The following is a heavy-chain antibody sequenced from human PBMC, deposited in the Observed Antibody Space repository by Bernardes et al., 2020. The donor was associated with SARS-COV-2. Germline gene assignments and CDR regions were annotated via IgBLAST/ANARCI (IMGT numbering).Heavy chain of an antibody. Sequence: GESLKISCKGSGYSFTAYWIGWVRQMPGKGLEWMGIIYPGDSDTRYSPSFQGQVTISADKSISTAYLQWSSLKASDTAMYYCARPRYSSGWYYYFDYWGQGTLVTVSS. J-gene: IGHJ4*02. CDR1: GYSFTAYW. D-gene: IGHD6-19*01. CDR3: ARPRYSSGWYYYFDY. CDR2: IYPGDSDT. V-gene: IGHV5-51*01.